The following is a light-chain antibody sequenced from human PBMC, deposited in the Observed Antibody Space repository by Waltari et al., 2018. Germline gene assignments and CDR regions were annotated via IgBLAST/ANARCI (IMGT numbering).Light chain of an antibody. V-gene: IGKV1-5*03. Sequence: DIQMTQSPSTLSASVGDRVTIPCRASQSLSNWLDWYQQKPGKAPKVLYYKASTLESGVPSRFSGSGSGTEFTLTISSLQPDDCATYYCQQYRNLWTFGQGTKVEIK. CDR1: QSLSNW. CDR2: KAS. CDR3: QQYRNLWT. J-gene: IGKJ1*01.